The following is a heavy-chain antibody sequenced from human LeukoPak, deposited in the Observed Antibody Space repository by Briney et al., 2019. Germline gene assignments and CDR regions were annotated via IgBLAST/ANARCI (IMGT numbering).Heavy chain of an antibody. CDR1: GYTFTGYY. Sequence: ASVKVSCKASGYTFTGYYMHWVRQAPGQGLEWMGWIYPNSGDTKYAQKFQGRVTMTSRTSISTAYLELSRLRSDDTAVYYCARGLSRWFGGYYYYYMDVWGKGTTVTVSS. V-gene: IGHV1-2*02. CDR3: ARGLSRWFGGYYYYYMDV. D-gene: IGHD3-16*01. J-gene: IGHJ6*03. CDR2: IYPNSGDT.